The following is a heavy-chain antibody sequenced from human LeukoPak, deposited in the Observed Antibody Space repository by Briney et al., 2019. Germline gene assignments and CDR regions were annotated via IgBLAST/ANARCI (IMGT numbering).Heavy chain of an antibody. Sequence: PSETLSLTCAVYGGSFSGYYWSWIRQPPGKGLEWIGEINHSGSTNYNPSLKSRVTISVDTSKNQFSLKLTSVTAADTAVYYCARAANWFDPWGLGTLVTVSS. D-gene: IGHD6-25*01. CDR1: GGSFSGYY. V-gene: IGHV4-34*01. J-gene: IGHJ5*02. CDR3: ARAANWFDP. CDR2: INHSGST.